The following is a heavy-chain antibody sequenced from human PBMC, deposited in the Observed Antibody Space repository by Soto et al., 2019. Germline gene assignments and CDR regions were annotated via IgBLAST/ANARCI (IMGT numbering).Heavy chain of an antibody. CDR3: ARCLGGKGSLY. V-gene: IGHV4-34*01. J-gene: IGHJ4*02. CDR1: GGSFSGYY. D-gene: IGHD3-16*01. CDR2: INHSGST. Sequence: QVQLQQWGAGLLKPSETLSLTCAVYGGSFSGYYWSWIRQPPGKGLEWIGEINHSGSTNYNPSLNSRVTISVDTSKNQFSLKLSSVTAADTAVYYCARCLGGKGSLYWGQGTLVTVSS.